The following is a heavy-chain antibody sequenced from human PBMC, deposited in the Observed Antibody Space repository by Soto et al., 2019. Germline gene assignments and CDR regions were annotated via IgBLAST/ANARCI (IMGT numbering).Heavy chain of an antibody. Sequence: ASVKVSCKASGYTFTSYGISWVRQAPGQGLEWMGWISAYNGNTNYAQKLQGRVTITRDTSASTAYMELSSLRSEDTAVYYCARDSSSYPWGYWGQGTLVTVSS. CDR3: ARDSSSYPWGY. CDR2: ISAYNGNT. J-gene: IGHJ4*02. CDR1: GYTFTSYG. V-gene: IGHV1-18*01. D-gene: IGHD6-13*01.